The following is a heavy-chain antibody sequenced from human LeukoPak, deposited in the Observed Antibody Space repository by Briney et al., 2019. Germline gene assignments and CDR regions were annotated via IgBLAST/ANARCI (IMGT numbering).Heavy chain of an antibody. V-gene: IGHV1-58*02. CDR2: IVVGSGNT. CDR1: GFTFTSSA. J-gene: IGHJ3*02. CDR3: VASRHMYGGHTPGPLDAFDI. D-gene: IGHD4-17*01. Sequence: GASVKVSCKASGFTFTSSAMQWVRQARGQRLEWIGWIVVGSGNTNYAQKFQERVTITRDMSTSTAYMELSSLRSEDTAVYYCVASRHMYGGHTPGPLDAFDIWGQGTMVTVSS.